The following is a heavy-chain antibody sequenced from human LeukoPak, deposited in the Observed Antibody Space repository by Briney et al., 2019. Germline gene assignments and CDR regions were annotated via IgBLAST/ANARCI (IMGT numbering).Heavy chain of an antibody. CDR1: GFTVSRNY. D-gene: IGHD3-10*01. CDR3: ATSPPGTYYRFAY. V-gene: IGHV3-66*01. J-gene: IGHJ4*02. CDR2: IYSGGNT. Sequence: GGSLRLSCATSGFTVSRNYMNWVRHAPGKGLERVSVIYSGGNTYYADSVRGRFTISRDNSKNTLYLQMNSLRAEDTAVYYCATSPPGTYYRFAYWGQGTLVTVSS.